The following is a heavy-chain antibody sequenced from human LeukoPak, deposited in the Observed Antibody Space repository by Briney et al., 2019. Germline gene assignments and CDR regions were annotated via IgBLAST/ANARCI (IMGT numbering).Heavy chain of an antibody. CDR1: GFIFGSYS. CDR3: ARSPYSSSWYSTSNWFDP. J-gene: IGHJ5*02. Sequence: PGGSLRLSCAASGFIFGSYSMNWVRQAPGKGLEWVSSISSSSSYIYYADSVKGRFTISRDDAKNSLYLQMNSLRAEDTAVYYCARSPYSSSWYSTSNWFDPWGRGTLVTVSS. V-gene: IGHV3-21*01. CDR2: ISSSSSYI. D-gene: IGHD6-13*01.